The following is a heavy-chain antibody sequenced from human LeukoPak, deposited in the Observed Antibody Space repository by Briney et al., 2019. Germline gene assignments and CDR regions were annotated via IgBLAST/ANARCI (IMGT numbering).Heavy chain of an antibody. D-gene: IGHD2-21*02. CDR2: IIPIFGTA. V-gene: IGHV1-69*05. CDR1: GGTVSSYA. Sequence: ASVKVSCKPSGGTVSSYAIIWVRQAPGQRLEWMVRIIPIFGTANYGQKFQGRVTITTDESTSTDYMVLSSLRSEDTAVYYCARGPNGDLDYWGQGTLVTVSS. CDR3: ARGPNGDLDY. J-gene: IGHJ4*02.